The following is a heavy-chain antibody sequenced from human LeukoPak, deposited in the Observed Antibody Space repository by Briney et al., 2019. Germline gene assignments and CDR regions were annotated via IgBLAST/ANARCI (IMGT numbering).Heavy chain of an antibody. CDR2: INRSGST. CDR1: GGSFSGYY. J-gene: IGHJ5*02. Sequence: SETLSLTCAVYGGSFSGYYWSWIRQPPGKGLEWIGEINRSGSTNYNPSLKSRVTISVDTSKNQFSLKLSSVTAADTAVYYCARGLTTVSSYNWFDPWGQGTLVTVSS. D-gene: IGHD4-4*01. CDR3: ARGLTTVSSYNWFDP. V-gene: IGHV4-34*01.